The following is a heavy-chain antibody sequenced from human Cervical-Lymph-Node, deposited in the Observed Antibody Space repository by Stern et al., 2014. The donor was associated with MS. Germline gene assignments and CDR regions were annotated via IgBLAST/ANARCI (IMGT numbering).Heavy chain of an antibody. CDR1: GYRFNSYG. V-gene: IGHV1-18*01. J-gene: IGHJ6*02. Sequence: QVQLVQSGPEVKKPGASVTVSCKASGYRFNSYGINWVRQAPGQGLEWIGRISTYKGNTEYAQKIQGRVAMTTDTSTGTAYMELRSLRSDDTAVYYCARPNPLRFGNFHGIDVWGQGTTVIVSS. CDR3: ARPNPLRFGNFHGIDV. D-gene: IGHD3-3*01. CDR2: ISTYKGNT.